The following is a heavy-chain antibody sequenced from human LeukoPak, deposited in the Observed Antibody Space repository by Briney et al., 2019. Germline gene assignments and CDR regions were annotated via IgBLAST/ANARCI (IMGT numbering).Heavy chain of an antibody. Sequence: MPSETLSLTCTVSGGSISRQYWNWIRRPPGEGLGWIGEINHGGSTNYNPSLKSRVTISVETSKNQFSLKLSSVTAADTAVYYCARVAVAGPGTVDYWGQGTLVTVSS. V-gene: IGHV4-34*01. CDR1: GGSISRQY. CDR2: INHGGST. J-gene: IGHJ4*02. D-gene: IGHD6-19*01. CDR3: ARVAVAGPGTVDY.